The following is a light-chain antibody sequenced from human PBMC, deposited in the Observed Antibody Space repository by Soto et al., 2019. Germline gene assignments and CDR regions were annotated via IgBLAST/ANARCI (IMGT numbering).Light chain of an antibody. J-gene: IGKJ1*01. CDR2: GAS. CDR3: QQYGSSGT. Sequence: ELVLTQSPGPLSLSPRERATLSCRASQSVSNNYLAWYQQKPGQAPRLLIYGASNRATGIPDRFSGSGSGTDFTLTISRLEPEDFAVYYGQQYGSSGTFGQGTKVEIK. CDR1: QSVSNNY. V-gene: IGKV3-20*01.